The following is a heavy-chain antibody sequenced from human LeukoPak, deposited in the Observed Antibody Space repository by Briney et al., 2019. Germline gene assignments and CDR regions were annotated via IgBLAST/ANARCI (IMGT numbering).Heavy chain of an antibody. CDR3: ATGYYGSGRPSDMGY. CDR1: GYTITELS. CDR2: FDPEDGET. Sequence: ASVKVSCKVSGYTITELSMHWVRQAPGKGLEWMGGFDPEDGETIYAQKFQGRVTMTEDTSTDTAYMELSSLRSEDTAVYYCATGYYGSGRPSDMGYWGQGTLVTVSS. V-gene: IGHV1-24*01. J-gene: IGHJ4*02. D-gene: IGHD3-10*01.